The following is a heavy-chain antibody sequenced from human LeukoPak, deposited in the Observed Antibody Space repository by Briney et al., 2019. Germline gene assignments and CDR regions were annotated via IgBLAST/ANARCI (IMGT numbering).Heavy chain of an antibody. V-gene: IGHV3-23*01. CDR3: AKQGGDYGPVTNFDS. Sequence: GGSLRLSCAASGFAFASFAMGWFRQAPGKGLEWVSSLSGAGVRPYYADSVRGRFTMSEDNSKNTVVLEMSSLRDEDTAVYYCAKQGGDYGPVTNFDSWGQGTLVTVSS. CDR2: LSGAGVRP. D-gene: IGHD3-10*01. J-gene: IGHJ4*02. CDR1: GFAFASFA.